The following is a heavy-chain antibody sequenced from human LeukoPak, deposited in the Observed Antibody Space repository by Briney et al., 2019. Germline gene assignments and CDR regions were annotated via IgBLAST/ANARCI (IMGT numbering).Heavy chain of an antibody. Sequence: PGGSLRLSCAAYGFTFSSYEMNWVHQAPGRGLQWISYIRSGGTTISYADSVKGRFTISRDDAENSLYLQVNSLRAEDTAVYYCARDKGSDGIDFWGQGTLVTVSS. CDR2: IRSGGTTI. V-gene: IGHV3-48*03. D-gene: IGHD1-26*01. CDR3: ARDKGSDGIDF. CDR1: GFTFSSYE. J-gene: IGHJ4*02.